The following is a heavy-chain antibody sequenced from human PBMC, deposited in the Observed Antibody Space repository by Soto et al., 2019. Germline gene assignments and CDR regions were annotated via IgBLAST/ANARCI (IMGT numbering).Heavy chain of an antibody. CDR2: IYYSGST. Sequence: PSEPLSLTCTVSGGSISSSNYYWGWIRQPPGKGLEWIGSIYYSGSTYYNPSLKSRVTISVDTSKNQFSLKLSSVTAADTAVYYCATQEVGGSYVYTFDPWGQGTLVTVSS. D-gene: IGHD1-26*01. CDR3: ATQEVGGSYVYTFDP. J-gene: IGHJ5*02. V-gene: IGHV4-39*01. CDR1: GGSISSSNYY.